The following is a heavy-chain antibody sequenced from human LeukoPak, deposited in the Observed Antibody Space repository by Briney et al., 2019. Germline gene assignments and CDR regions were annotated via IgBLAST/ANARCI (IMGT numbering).Heavy chain of an antibody. CDR1: GFAFTSYD. J-gene: IGHJ5*02. Sequence: ASVKVSCKASGFAFTSYDINWVRQASGRGLGWMGWMNPNNGKTGYAQKFQGRVTMTRDTSISTAYMDLRDLRSEDTAVYYCVRDGEGAGISVNYWFDPWGQGTLVTVSS. CDR3: VRDGEGAGISVNYWFDP. CDR2: MNPNNGKT. V-gene: IGHV1-8*01. D-gene: IGHD6-13*01.